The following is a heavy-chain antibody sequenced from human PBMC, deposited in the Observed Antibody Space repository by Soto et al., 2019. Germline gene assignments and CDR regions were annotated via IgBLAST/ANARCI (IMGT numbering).Heavy chain of an antibody. CDR2: IYYSGST. CDR3: ALTSLDYHDSSGYPHQAFDI. J-gene: IGHJ3*02. CDR1: GESISGTIYY. Sequence: SETLSLTCIVSGESISGTIYYWGWIRQPPGKGLEWIGSIYYSGSTYYNPSLKSRVTISVDTSKNHFSLKLTSVTAADTAVYYCALTSLDYHDSSGYPHQAFDIWGQGTMVTVSS. V-gene: IGHV4-39*02. D-gene: IGHD3-22*01.